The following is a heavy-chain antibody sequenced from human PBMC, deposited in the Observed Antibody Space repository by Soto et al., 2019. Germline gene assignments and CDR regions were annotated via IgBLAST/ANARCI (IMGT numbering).Heavy chain of an antibody. Sequence: GGSLRLSCTASGFTFGDYAMSWFRQAPGKGLEWVGFIRSKAYGGTTEYAASVKGRFTISRDDSKSIAYLQMNSLKTEDTAVYYCTSEDIVVVPAAQLTDYYYYGMDVWGQGTTVTVSS. J-gene: IGHJ6*02. V-gene: IGHV3-49*03. D-gene: IGHD2-2*01. CDR1: GFTFGDYA. CDR2: IRSKAYGGTT. CDR3: TSEDIVVVPAAQLTDYYYYGMDV.